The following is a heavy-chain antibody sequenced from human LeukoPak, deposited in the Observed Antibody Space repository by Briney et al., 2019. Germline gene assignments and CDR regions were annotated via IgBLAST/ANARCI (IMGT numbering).Heavy chain of an antibody. D-gene: IGHD3-3*01. CDR3: ARGGGITIFGVVINGYYYYGMDV. CDR1: GYTFTSYD. V-gene: IGHV1-8*01. J-gene: IGHJ6*02. Sequence: ASVKVSCKASGYTFTSYDIKWVRQATGQGLEWMGWMNPNSGNTGYAQKFQGRVTMTRNTSISTAYMELSSLRSEDTAVYYCARGGGITIFGVVINGYYYYGMDVWGQGTTVTVSS. CDR2: MNPNSGNT.